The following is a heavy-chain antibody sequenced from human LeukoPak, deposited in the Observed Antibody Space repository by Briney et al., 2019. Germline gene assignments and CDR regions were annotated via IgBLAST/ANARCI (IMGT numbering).Heavy chain of an antibody. CDR2: IYYNGGT. CDR3: AREVAGTPWIDY. Sequence: SETLSLTCTVSGSSISSSSYYWGWIRQPPGKGPEWIGNIYYNGGTYYNPSLKSRVTISVDTSKNQFSLKLSSVTAADTAVYFCAREVAGTPWIDYWGQGTLVTVSS. J-gene: IGHJ4*02. D-gene: IGHD6-19*01. CDR1: GSSISSSSYY. V-gene: IGHV4-39*02.